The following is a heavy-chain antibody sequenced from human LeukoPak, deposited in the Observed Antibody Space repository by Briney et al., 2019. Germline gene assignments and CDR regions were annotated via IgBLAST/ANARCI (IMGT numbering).Heavy chain of an antibody. CDR2: IYYSGST. Sequence: SETLSLTCTVSGGSISGHYWSWIRQPPGKSLEWIGYIYYSGSTYYNPSLKSRVTISVDTSKNQFSLKLSSVTAADTAVYYCARGHILDPSYWYFDLWGRGTLVTVSS. CDR3: ARGHILDPSYWYFDL. V-gene: IGHV4-59*08. J-gene: IGHJ2*01. D-gene: IGHD3-3*01. CDR1: GGSISGHY.